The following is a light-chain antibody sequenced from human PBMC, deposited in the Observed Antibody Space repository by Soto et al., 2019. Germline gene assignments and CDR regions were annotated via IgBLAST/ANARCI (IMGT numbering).Light chain of an antibody. Sequence: QSVLTPPASLYGFPGQSITISCTGTYSDVGGYNFVTWYQQHPGKAPKLMIHDVDTRPSGVSNRFSGSKSGTTASLTISGLQPEDEADYYCCSYASSTSYVFGTGTKVTVL. CDR1: YSDVGGYNF. V-gene: IGLV2-14*01. CDR2: DVD. CDR3: CSYASSTSYV. J-gene: IGLJ1*01.